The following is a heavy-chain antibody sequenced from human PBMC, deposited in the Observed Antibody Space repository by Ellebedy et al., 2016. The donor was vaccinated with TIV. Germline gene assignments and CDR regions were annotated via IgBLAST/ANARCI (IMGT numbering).Heavy chain of an antibody. CDR2: IRTKANNYAT. D-gene: IGHD2-15*01. J-gene: IGHJ4*02. CDR1: GFTFSASA. Sequence: GESLKISCAASGFTFSASAMHWVRQVSGKGLEWVGHIRTKANNYATAYAASVKGRFTISRDDSKNTAYLQLNSLKTEETAVYYCTYGGSPVDYWGQGTLVTVSS. V-gene: IGHV3-73*01. CDR3: TYGGSPVDY.